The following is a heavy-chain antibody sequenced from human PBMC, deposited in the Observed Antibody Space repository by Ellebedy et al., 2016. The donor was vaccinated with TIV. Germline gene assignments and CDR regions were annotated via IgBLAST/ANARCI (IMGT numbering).Heavy chain of an antibody. Sequence: PGASLRLSCAASGFSFSTYWMHWVRQAPGKGLVWVSRIRGDVDGTRYADSVKGRFAISRDNAKNTLYLQMNSLTAEDTAVYYCTRDVDATGSTGAGPESWGQGTLVIVSS. V-gene: IGHV3-74*01. CDR2: IRGDVDGT. CDR3: TRDVDATGSTGAGPES. CDR1: GFSFSTYW. D-gene: IGHD3-10*01. J-gene: IGHJ5*02.